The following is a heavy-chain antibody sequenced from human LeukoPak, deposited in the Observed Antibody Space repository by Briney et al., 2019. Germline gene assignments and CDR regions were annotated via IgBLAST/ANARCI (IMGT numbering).Heavy chain of an antibody. V-gene: IGHV1-2*04. D-gene: IGHD4-17*01. CDR2: INPNSGGT. J-gene: IGHJ4*02. CDR3: AREGGNTVTTWRWTSYYFDY. CDR1: GYTFTGYY. Sequence: GASVKVSCKASGYTFTGYYMHWVRQAPGQGLEWMGWINPNSGGTNYAQKFQGWVTMTRDTSISTAYMELSRLRSDDTAVYYCAREGGNTVTTWRWTSYYFDYWGQGTLVTVSS.